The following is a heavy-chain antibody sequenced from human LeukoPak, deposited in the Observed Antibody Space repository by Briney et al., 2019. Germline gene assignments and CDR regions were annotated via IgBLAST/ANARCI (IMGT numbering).Heavy chain of an antibody. J-gene: IGHJ4*02. Sequence: SETLSLTCTVSGGSISSSSYYWGWIRQPPGKGLERIGSIYYSGSTYYNPSLKSRVTISVDTSKNQFSLKLSSVTAADTAVYYCARVRTGDLDYFDYWGQGTLVTVSS. D-gene: IGHD7-27*01. CDR1: GGSISSSSYY. CDR3: ARVRTGDLDYFDY. CDR2: IYYSGST. V-gene: IGHV4-39*07.